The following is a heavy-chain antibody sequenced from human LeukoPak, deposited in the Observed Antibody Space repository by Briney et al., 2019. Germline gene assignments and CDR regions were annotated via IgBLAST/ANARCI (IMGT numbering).Heavy chain of an antibody. CDR3: ARGSYGSGSYRTSNFDY. Sequence: GGSLRLSCAASGFTFSSYSMNWVRQAPGKGLEWVSSITSSSSYIYYADSVEGRFTISRDNAKNSLYLQMNSLRAEDTAVYYCARGSYGSGSYRTSNFDYWGQGTLVTVSS. CDR1: GFTFSSYS. D-gene: IGHD3-10*01. V-gene: IGHV3-21*01. CDR2: ITSSSSYI. J-gene: IGHJ4*02.